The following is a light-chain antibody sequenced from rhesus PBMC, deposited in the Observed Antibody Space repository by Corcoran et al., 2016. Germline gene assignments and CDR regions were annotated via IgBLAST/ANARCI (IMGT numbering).Light chain of an antibody. Sequence: DIQMTQSPSSLSASVGDKVTITCRASQGISSWLAWYQQKPGKAPKLLIYASSRLQSGVPSRFSGSGSGTDYNLTISSLQPEYFATYYCQQGYNTPYSFGQGTKLEIK. V-gene: IGKV1-18*01. CDR3: QQGYNTPYS. CDR2: ASS. CDR1: QGISSW. J-gene: IGKJ2*01.